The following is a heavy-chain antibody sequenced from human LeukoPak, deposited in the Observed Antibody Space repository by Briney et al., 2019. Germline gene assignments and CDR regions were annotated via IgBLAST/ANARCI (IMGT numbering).Heavy chain of an antibody. D-gene: IGHD3-3*01. CDR3: ATRSESSYGGVFDF. CDR2: VNTGNGNT. CDR1: GYTFTRYA. Sequence: ASVKVSCKASGYTFTRYAMHWVRQAPGQSLDWLGWVNTGNGNTKYSPKFQGRITLSRDTSANTVYMEVTSLRSEDTAVYYCATRSESSYGGVFDFWGQGSLVTVSS. J-gene: IGHJ4*02. V-gene: IGHV1-3*04.